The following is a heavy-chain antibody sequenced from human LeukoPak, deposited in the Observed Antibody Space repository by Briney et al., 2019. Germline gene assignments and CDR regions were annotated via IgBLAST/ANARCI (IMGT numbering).Heavy chain of an antibody. CDR2: IIPIFGTA. J-gene: IGHJ6*03. D-gene: IGHD2-2*01. Sequence: GASVKVSCKASGGTFSSYAISWVRQAPGQGLEWMGGIIPIFGTANYAQKFQGRVTISADESTSTAYMELSSLRSEDTAVYYCARDKGCSSTSCLRHFYYYMDVWGKGTTVTVSS. CDR1: GGTFSSYA. CDR3: ARDKGCSSTSCLRHFYYYMDV. V-gene: IGHV1-69*13.